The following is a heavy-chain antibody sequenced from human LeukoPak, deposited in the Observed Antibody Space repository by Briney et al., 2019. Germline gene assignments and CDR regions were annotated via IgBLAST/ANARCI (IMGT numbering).Heavy chain of an antibody. CDR2: INHSGST. D-gene: IGHD6-13*01. CDR1: GGSFSGYY. V-gene: IGHV4-34*01. Sequence: SETLSLTCAVSGGSFSGYYWSWIRQPPGKGLEWIGEINHSGSTNYNPSLKSRVTISVDTSKNQFSLKLSSVTAADTAVYYCARGKASSSWYAPLAFDIWGQGTMVTVSS. J-gene: IGHJ3*02. CDR3: ARGKASSSWYAPLAFDI.